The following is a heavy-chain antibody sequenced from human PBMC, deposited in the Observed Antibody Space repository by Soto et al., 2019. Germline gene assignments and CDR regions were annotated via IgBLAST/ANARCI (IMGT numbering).Heavy chain of an antibody. Sequence: SETLSLSCTVSGDSIGGVGYWSWIRQFPGRGLEWIGCISSSGSTYYNPALNNRISLSLDTSQNQFSLKLLSVTAADTAIYYCARSGVTGIVIPSHWFDPWGQGTLVTVSS. V-gene: IGHV4-31*03. D-gene: IGHD2-21*02. J-gene: IGHJ5*02. CDR1: GDSIGGVGY. CDR3: ARSGVTGIVIPSHWFDP. CDR2: ISSSGST.